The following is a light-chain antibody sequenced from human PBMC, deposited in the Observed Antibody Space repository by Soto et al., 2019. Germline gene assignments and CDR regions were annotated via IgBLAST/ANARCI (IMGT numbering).Light chain of an antibody. Sequence: QSVLTQPPSASGSPGQSVTISCSGTSSDVGVYNFVSWYQQHPGKAPKLMIYEVSKRPSGVPDRFAGSKSGNMASLTVSGLQVEDEAVYYCCSYASSNTVVFGGGTKLTVL. CDR2: EVS. CDR3: CSYASSNTVV. J-gene: IGLJ3*02. V-gene: IGLV2-8*01. CDR1: SSDVGVYNF.